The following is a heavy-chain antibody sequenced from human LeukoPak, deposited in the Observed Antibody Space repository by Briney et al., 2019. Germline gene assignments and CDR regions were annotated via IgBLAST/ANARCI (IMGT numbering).Heavy chain of an antibody. D-gene: IGHD1-26*01. Sequence: GRSLRLSCAASGFTFSKYGIHCVRQAPGKGLEWVAVISFDGSSKYHADSVKGRFTISRDNSKNTVYLQMNSLRIEDTAVYYCANDRGFSFASGSSELDYWGQGTQVTVSS. J-gene: IGHJ4*02. CDR2: ISFDGSSK. CDR1: GFTFSKYG. CDR3: ANDRGFSFASGSSELDY. V-gene: IGHV3-30*18.